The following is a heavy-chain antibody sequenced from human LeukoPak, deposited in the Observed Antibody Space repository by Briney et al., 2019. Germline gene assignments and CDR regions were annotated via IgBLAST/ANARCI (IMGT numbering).Heavy chain of an antibody. J-gene: IGHJ4*02. V-gene: IGHV1-2*02. D-gene: IGHD3-10*01. CDR2: INPNSGGT. Sequence: ASVKVSCKASGYTFTGYYMHWVRQAPGQGLEWMGWINPNSGGTNYAQKFQGRVTMTRDTSISTAYMELSRLRSDDTAVYYCARGSGLLTGPFDYWAREPWSPSPQ. CDR1: GYTFTGYY. CDR3: ARGSGLLTGPFDY.